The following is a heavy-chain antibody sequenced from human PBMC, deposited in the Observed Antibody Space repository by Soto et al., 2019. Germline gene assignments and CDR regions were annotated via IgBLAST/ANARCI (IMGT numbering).Heavy chain of an antibody. V-gene: IGHV3-23*01. J-gene: IGHJ4*02. CDR3: AKNGQWLATPPEA. Sequence: GSLRLSCAASGFSFGTFVMTWFRQAPGGGLEWVASITDSGYTASYAETVEGRFTVSRDNSKNKLHLQMNDLRAEDTATYYCAKNGQWLATPPEAWGQGTLVTVSS. CDR1: GFSFGTFV. CDR2: ITDSGYTA. D-gene: IGHD6-19*01.